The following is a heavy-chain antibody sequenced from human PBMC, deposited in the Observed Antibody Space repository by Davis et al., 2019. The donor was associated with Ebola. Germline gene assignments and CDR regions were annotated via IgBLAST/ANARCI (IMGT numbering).Heavy chain of an antibody. J-gene: IGHJ5*02. CDR2: INQDGSQK. D-gene: IGHD3-22*01. CDR3: ARAGFYYESSDYYEYPTWFDP. Sequence: GASLKISCAASGFTSSSSWMSFVRQAPGKGLGWVANINQDGSQKYYADSVKGRFTISRDNAENSVFLQMNSLRAEDTAVYYCARAGFYYESSDYYEYPTWFDPWGQGTLVTVSS. CDR1: GFTSSSSW. V-gene: IGHV3-7*03.